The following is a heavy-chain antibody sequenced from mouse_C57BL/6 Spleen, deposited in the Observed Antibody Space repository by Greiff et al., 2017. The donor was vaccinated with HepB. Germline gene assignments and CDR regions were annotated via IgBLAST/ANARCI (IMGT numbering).Heavy chain of an antibody. CDR3: ARGTNYYAMDY. CDR2: IDPSDSYT. D-gene: IGHD2-13*01. J-gene: IGHJ4*01. CDR1: GYTFTSYW. V-gene: IGHV1-69*01. Sequence: QVQLQQPGAELVMPGASVKLSCKASGYTFTSYWMHWVKQRPGQGLEWIGEIDPSDSYTNYNQKFKGKSTLTVDKSSSTAYMQLSSLTSEDSAVYYCARGTNYYAMDYWGQGTSVTVSS.